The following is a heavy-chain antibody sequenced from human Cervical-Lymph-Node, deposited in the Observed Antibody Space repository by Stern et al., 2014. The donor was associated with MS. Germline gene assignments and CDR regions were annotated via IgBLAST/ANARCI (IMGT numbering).Heavy chain of an antibody. J-gene: IGHJ6*02. CDR3: ARAPSNYDILTGYYRHNGMDV. CDR2: IYDSGST. Sequence: VQLVESGPGLVKPSETLSLTCSVSGGSISSYYWSWIRQPPGKGLEWIGDIYDSGSTNYNPSLKSRVTISIDTSKNQFSLKLSSVTAADTAVYYCARAPSNYDILTGYYRHNGMDVWGQGTTVTVSS. V-gene: IGHV4-59*01. D-gene: IGHD3-9*01. CDR1: GGSISSYY.